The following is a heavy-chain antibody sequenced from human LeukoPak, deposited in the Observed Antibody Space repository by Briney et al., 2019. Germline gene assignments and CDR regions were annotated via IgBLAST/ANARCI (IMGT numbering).Heavy chain of an antibody. V-gene: IGHV1-18*01. CDR1: GYTFTSYG. CDR2: ISAYNGNT. J-gene: IGHJ5*02. CDR3: ARDGYSYAPKVWFDP. Sequence: ASVKVSCKASGYTFTSYGISWVRQASGQGLEWMGWISAYNGNTNYAQKLQGRVTMTTDTSTSTAYMELRSLRSEDTAVYYCARDGYSYAPKVWFDPWGQGTLVTVSS. D-gene: IGHD5-18*01.